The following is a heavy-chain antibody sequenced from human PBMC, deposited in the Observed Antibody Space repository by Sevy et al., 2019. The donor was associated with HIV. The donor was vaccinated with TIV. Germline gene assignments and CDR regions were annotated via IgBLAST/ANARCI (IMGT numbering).Heavy chain of an antibody. D-gene: IGHD3-22*01. CDR2: ISYDGSNK. Sequence: GGSLRLSCAASGFTFSSYAMHWVRQAPGKGLEWVAVISYDGSNKYYADSVKGRFTISRDNSKNTLYLQMNSLRAEDTAVYYCARTPKYYYDSSGPSYFQHWGQGTLVTVSS. J-gene: IGHJ1*01. CDR3: ARTPKYYYDSSGPSYFQH. V-gene: IGHV3-30-3*01. CDR1: GFTFSSYA.